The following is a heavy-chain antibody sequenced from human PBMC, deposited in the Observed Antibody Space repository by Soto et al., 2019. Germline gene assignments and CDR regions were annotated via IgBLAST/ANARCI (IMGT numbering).Heavy chain of an antibody. V-gene: IGHV4-61*01. CDR1: GGSVSSGTFH. D-gene: IGHD6-19*01. CDR2: IFYNGTA. CDR3: ARIGGWYDIDF. J-gene: IGHJ4*02. Sequence: SETLSLTCSVSGGSVSSGTFHWSWIRQPPGKGLQFIGSIFYNGTANYSPSLKNRVSISIDTSQSQFFLQLISVAAADTAVYYCARIGGWYDIDFWGQGSLVTVSS.